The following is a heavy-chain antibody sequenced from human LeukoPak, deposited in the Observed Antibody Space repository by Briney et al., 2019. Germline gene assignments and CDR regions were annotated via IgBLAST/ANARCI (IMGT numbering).Heavy chain of an antibody. CDR2: IYYSGST. J-gene: IGHJ6*03. CDR1: GGSISNYY. Sequence: SETLSLTCTVSGGSISNYYWSWVRQPPGKGLEWIGYIYYSGSTNYNPSLKSRVTISVDTSKNQFSLKLSSVTAADTAVYYCARVISARDIVVVPAATHRHYYYYYMDVWGKGTTVTVSS. V-gene: IGHV4-59*01. CDR3: ARVISARDIVVVPAATHRHYYYYYMDV. D-gene: IGHD2-2*01.